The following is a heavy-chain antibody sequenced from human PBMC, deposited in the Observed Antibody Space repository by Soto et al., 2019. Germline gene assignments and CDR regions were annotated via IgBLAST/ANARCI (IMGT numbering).Heavy chain of an antibody. CDR2: IVVGSGNT. V-gene: IGHV1-58*01. J-gene: IGHJ4*02. CDR1: GFTFTSSA. Sequence: GASVKVSCKASGFTFTSSAVQWVRQARGQRLEWIGWIVVGSGNTNYAQKFQERVTITRDMSTSTAYMELSSLRSEDTAVYYCAADGGGYYYFDYWGQGTLVTVPS. D-gene: IGHD3-3*01. CDR3: AADGGGYYYFDY.